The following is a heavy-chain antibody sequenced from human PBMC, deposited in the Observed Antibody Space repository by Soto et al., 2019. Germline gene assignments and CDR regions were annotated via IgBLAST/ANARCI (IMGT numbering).Heavy chain of an antibody. CDR2: IYYSGTT. Sequence: QVQLQESGPGLVEPSQTLSLTCTVSGGSISGGGYYWSWIRQHPGKGLEWIGYIYYSGTTYYNPWRGGGVIISVGTSKAQFSLKLSSGTAGETAGYYCARGWRAEAGWANGFDLWGQGTLVTVSS. D-gene: IGHD6-13*01. CDR1: GGSISGGGYY. J-gene: IGHJ5*02. CDR3: ARGWRAEAGWANGFDL. V-gene: IGHV4-31*03.